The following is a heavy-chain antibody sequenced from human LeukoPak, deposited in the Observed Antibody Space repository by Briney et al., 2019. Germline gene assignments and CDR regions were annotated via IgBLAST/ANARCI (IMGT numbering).Heavy chain of an antibody. Sequence: GGSLRLSCAASGFTFSSYAMSWVRQAPGKGLEWVSGISGSGGGSTYYADSVKGRFTISSDNSKNTLYLQMNSLRAEDTAVYYCAFTNYYDSSGYYAPRLDYWGQGTLVTVSS. V-gene: IGHV3-23*01. J-gene: IGHJ4*02. D-gene: IGHD3-22*01. CDR3: AFTNYYDSSGYYAPRLDY. CDR2: ISGSGGGST. CDR1: GFTFSSYA.